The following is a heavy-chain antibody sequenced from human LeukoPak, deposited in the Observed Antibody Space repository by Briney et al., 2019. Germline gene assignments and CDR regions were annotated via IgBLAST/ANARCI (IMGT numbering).Heavy chain of an antibody. D-gene: IGHD3-10*01. Sequence: ASVKVSCKASGYTFTSYGISWVRQAPGQGLEWMGWISAYNGNTNYAQKLQGRVTMTTDTSTSTAYMELRSLRSDDTAVYYCARDWPWFGELPSYYYYMDVWGKGTTVTVSS. CDR1: GYTFTSYG. CDR3: ARDWPWFGELPSYYYYMDV. V-gene: IGHV1-18*01. J-gene: IGHJ6*03. CDR2: ISAYNGNT.